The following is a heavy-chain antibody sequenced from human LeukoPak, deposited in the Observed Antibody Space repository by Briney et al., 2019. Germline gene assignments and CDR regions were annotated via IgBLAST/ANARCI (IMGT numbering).Heavy chain of an antibody. CDR2: ISSSGSTI. V-gene: IGHV3-48*04. Sequence: GGSLRLSCAASGFTFSSYSMNWIRQAPGKGLEWVSYISSSGSTIYYADSVKGRFTISRDNAKNSLYLQMNSLRAEDTAVYYCARSSIAARPFYMDVWGKGTTVTVSS. CDR3: ARSSIAARPFYMDV. CDR1: GFTFSSYS. D-gene: IGHD6-6*01. J-gene: IGHJ6*03.